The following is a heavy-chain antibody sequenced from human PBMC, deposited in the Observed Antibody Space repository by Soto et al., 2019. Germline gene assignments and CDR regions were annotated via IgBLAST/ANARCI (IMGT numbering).Heavy chain of an antibody. J-gene: IGHJ6*02. CDR2: TYYRSKWYN. CDR1: GDSVSSNSAA. Sequence: SQTLSLTCAISGDSVSSNSAAWNWIRPAPSRGLEWLGRTYYRSKWYNDYAVSVKSRITINPDTSKNQFSLQLNSVTPEDTAVYYCAREGYDILTGHKYYYYGMDVWGQGTTVTVSS. D-gene: IGHD3-9*01. CDR3: AREGYDILTGHKYYYYGMDV. V-gene: IGHV6-1*01.